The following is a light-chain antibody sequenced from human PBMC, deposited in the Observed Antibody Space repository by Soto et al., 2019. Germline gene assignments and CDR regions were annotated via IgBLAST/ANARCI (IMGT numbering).Light chain of an antibody. CDR2: GAS. V-gene: IGKV3-15*01. J-gene: IGKJ2*01. CDR1: QRIGGN. Sequence: EIVMTQSPATLSVSPGERVTLSCRATQRIGGNLAWYQQKPGQAPRLLIFGASTRATGVPARFSGSGSGTQFTLTISSLQSEDFAFYYCQQYNHWPRTFGQGTKLEIK. CDR3: QQYNHWPRT.